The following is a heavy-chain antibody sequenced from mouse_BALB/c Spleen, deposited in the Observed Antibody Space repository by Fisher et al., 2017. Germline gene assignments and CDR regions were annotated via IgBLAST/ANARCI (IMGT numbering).Heavy chain of an antibody. Sequence: RFTISRDNAKNNLYLQMSSLKSEDTAMYYCARGDYGNYWYFDVWGAGTTVTVSS. J-gene: IGHJ1*01. CDR3: ARGDYGNYWYFDV. V-gene: IGHV5-4*02. D-gene: IGHD2-1*01.